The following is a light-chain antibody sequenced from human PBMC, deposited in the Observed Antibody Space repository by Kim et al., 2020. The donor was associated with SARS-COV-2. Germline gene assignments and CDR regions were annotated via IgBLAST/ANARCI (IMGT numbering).Light chain of an antibody. CDR1: QSISDW. Sequence: TLSASVADRVTIPGRASQSISDWLAWYQQKPGKAPKLLIYHASTLQGGVPSRFSGSGSGTEFTLTINGLQPDDFGTYYCHHLGTFGLGTKVDIK. CDR2: HAS. J-gene: IGKJ1*01. V-gene: IGKV1-5*01. CDR3: HHLGT.